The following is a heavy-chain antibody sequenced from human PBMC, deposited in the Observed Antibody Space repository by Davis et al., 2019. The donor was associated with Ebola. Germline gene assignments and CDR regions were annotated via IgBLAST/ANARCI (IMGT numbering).Heavy chain of an antibody. Sequence: GESLTISCAASGFTFSSYWMSWVRQAPGKGLEWVANIKQDGSENYYVDSVKGRFTISRDNAKNSLYLQMNSLRAEDTAVYYCARVPDIVVVVAATRGTWRYFDYWGQGTLVTVSS. D-gene: IGHD2-15*01. CDR2: IKQDGSEN. V-gene: IGHV3-7*03. CDR3: ARVPDIVVVVAATRGTWRYFDY. J-gene: IGHJ4*02. CDR1: GFTFSSYW.